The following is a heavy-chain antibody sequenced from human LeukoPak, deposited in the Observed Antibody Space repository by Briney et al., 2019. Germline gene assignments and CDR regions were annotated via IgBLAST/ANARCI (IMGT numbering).Heavy chain of an antibody. CDR2: IYYSGST. Sequence: SETLSLTCTVSGGSICSGDYYWSWIRQPPGKGLEWIGYIYYSGSTYYNPSLKSRVTISVDTSKNQFSLKLSSVTAADTAVYYCARWGYSYDAFDIWGQGTMVTVSS. CDR3: ARWGYSYDAFDI. D-gene: IGHD5-18*01. J-gene: IGHJ3*02. V-gene: IGHV4-30-4*01. CDR1: GGSICSGDYY.